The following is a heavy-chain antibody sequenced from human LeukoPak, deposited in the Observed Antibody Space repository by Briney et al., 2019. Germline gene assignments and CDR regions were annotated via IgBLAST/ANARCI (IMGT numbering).Heavy chain of an antibody. D-gene: IGHD6-6*01. Sequence: GASGKVSCKASGSTFTSYGFSWVRQAHGQGHERMGWMSAYYGNTICAQRLQGRVHMTTDRSTSTAYMELRSLRPDDTAVYFCARARRVAVHWFDPWGQGTLVTVSS. CDR3: ARARRVAVHWFDP. V-gene: IGHV1-18*01. J-gene: IGHJ5*02. CDR1: GSTFTSYG. CDR2: MSAYYGNT.